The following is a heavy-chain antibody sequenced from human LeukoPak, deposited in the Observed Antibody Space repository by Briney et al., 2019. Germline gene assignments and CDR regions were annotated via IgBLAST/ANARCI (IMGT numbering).Heavy chain of an antibody. J-gene: IGHJ3*01. CDR1: GGSISSSSYY. CDR3: ARLFSSSWYRGAFDL. D-gene: IGHD6-13*01. CDR2: IYYSGNT. Sequence: ASETLSLTCTVSGGSISSSSYYWGWIRQPPGKGLEWIGSIYYSGNTYYNPSLKSRVTISVDTSKNQFSLKLSSVTAADTAVYYCARLFSSSWYRGAFDLWGQGTMVTVSS. V-gene: IGHV4-39*01.